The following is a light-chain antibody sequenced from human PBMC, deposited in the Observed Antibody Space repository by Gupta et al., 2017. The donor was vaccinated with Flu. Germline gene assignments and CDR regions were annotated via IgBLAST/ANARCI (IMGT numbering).Light chain of an antibody. Sequence: EIVMTQSPATLSVSPGERATLPCRASQSVSSNLAWYQQKPGQAPRLLIYGASTRATGIPARFSGSGSGTEFTLTISILQSEDFAFYYCQQYNNWPRAFGQGTKVEIK. V-gene: IGKV3-15*01. J-gene: IGKJ1*01. CDR1: QSVSSN. CDR3: QQYNNWPRA. CDR2: GAS.